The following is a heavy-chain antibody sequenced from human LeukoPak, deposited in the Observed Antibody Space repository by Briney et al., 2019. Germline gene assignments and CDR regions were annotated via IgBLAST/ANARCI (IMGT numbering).Heavy chain of an antibody. J-gene: IGHJ5*02. V-gene: IGHV4-38-2*02. Sequence: SETLSLTCTDSGYSISSGNYWGWFGQPPGKGLEWIGSIYHSGSTYYNPSLKSRVTISVDTSKNQFSLKLSSVTAVDTAMYYCARMFRSSWYINWFDPWGQGTLVTVSS. CDR2: IYHSGST. CDR1: GYSISSGNY. CDR3: ARMFRSSWYINWFDP. D-gene: IGHD6-13*01.